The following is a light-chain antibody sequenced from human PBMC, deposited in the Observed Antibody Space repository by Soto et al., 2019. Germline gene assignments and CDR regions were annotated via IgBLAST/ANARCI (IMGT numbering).Light chain of an antibody. CDR2: LNSDGSH. V-gene: IGLV4-69*01. J-gene: IGLJ2*01. Sequence: QSVLTQSPSASASLGASVKLTCTLSSGHSSYAIAWHQQQPEKGPRYLMKLNSDGSHSKGDGIPDRFSGSSSGAERYLTIASLQSEDEAYYYCQTWGTGIVVFGGGTKLTVL. CDR3: QTWGTGIVV. CDR1: SGHSSYA.